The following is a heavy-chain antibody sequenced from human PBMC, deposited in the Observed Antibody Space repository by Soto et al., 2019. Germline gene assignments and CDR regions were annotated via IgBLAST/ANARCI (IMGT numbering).Heavy chain of an antibody. CDR3: AKDSRIADRPRYYYGMDV. Sequence: GGSLRLSCAASGFTFSSYAMSWVRQAPGKGLEWVSAISGSGGSTYYADSVKGRFTISRDNSKNTLYLQMNSLRAEDTAVYYCAKDSRIADRPRYYYGMDVWGQGTTVTVSS. CDR1: GFTFSSYA. D-gene: IGHD6-6*01. CDR2: ISGSGGST. V-gene: IGHV3-23*01. J-gene: IGHJ6*02.